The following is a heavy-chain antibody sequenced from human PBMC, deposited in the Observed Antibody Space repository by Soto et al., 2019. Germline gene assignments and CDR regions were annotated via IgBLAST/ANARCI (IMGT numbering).Heavy chain of an antibody. Sequence: SETLSLTCTVSGGSFSNFYWSWIRQPPGNGLEWIGYIYYSGHTNYNPSLKSRVTISVDTSKKQFSLKLSSATAADTAVYYCTRVDYGTTSPVYWGQGTLVTVSS. CDR1: GGSFSNFY. D-gene: IGHD4-17*01. CDR2: IYYSGHT. V-gene: IGHV4-59*01. CDR3: TRVDYGTTSPVY. J-gene: IGHJ4*02.